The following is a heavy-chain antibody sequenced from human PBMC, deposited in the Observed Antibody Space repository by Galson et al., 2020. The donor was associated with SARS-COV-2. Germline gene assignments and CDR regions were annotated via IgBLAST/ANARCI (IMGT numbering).Heavy chain of an antibody. J-gene: IGHJ4*02. Sequence: GGSLRLSCAASGFTFSSYAMHWVRQAPGKGLEWVAVISYDGINKYYADSVKGRFTISRDNSKNTLYLQMNSLRAEDTAVYYCASELVSLPHYWGQGTLVTVSS. CDR1: GFTFSSYA. CDR3: ASELVSLPHY. V-gene: IGHV3-30-3*01. D-gene: IGHD2-8*02. CDR2: ISYDGINK.